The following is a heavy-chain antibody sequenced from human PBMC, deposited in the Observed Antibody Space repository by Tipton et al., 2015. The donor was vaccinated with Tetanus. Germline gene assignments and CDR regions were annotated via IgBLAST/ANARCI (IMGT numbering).Heavy chain of an antibody. CDR1: GGSISSYY. Sequence: TLSLTCTVSGGSISSYYWSWIRQPPGKGLEWIGYIYYSGSTNYNPSLKSRVTISVDTSKNQFSLKLSSVTAADTAVYYCARGEYYYDSSGYYPNWFDPWGQGTLVTVSS. CDR2: IYYSGST. CDR3: ARGEYYYDSSGYYPNWFDP. J-gene: IGHJ5*02. D-gene: IGHD3-22*01. V-gene: IGHV4-59*01.